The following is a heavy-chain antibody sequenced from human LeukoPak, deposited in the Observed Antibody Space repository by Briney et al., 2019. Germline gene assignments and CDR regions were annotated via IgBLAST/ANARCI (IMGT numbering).Heavy chain of an antibody. V-gene: IGHV3-7*01. CDR3: ARDSIMGATRWFDP. CDR2: IKQDGSEK. D-gene: IGHD1-26*01. Sequence: PGGSLRLSCAASGFTFSSYWMSWVRQAPGKGLEWVANIKQDGSEKYYVDSVKGRFTISRDNAKNSLYLQMNSLRAEDTAVYYCARDSIMGATRWFDPWGQGTQVTVSS. J-gene: IGHJ5*02. CDR1: GFTFSSYW.